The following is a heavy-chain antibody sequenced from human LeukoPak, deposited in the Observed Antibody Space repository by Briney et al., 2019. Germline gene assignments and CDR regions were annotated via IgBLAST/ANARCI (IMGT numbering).Heavy chain of an antibody. J-gene: IGHJ4*02. Sequence: SQTLSLTCTVSGGSISSGGYYWSWIRQHPGKGLEWIGYIYYSGSTYYNPSLKSRVTISVDTSKNQFSLKLSSVTAADTAVYYWGRRREGYNTQDYGGKGTLVPVS. CDR2: IYYSGST. CDR1: GGSISSGGYY. D-gene: IGHD5-24*01. CDR3: GRRREGYNTQDY. V-gene: IGHV4-31*03.